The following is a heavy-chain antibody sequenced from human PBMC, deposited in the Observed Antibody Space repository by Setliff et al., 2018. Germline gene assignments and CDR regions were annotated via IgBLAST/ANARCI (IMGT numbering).Heavy chain of an antibody. CDR2: IYYSGST. J-gene: IGHJ4*02. CDR3: AHSTTFDLHHDY. D-gene: IGHD3-9*01. V-gene: IGHV4-39*01. Sequence: SETLSLTCRVSGGSISSGNYYWGLIRQPPGKGLEWVATIYYSGSTYSNPSLKSRLIISVDTSSNQFSLKLFSVTAADTAVYYCAHSTTFDLHHDYWGQGALVTVSS. CDR1: GGSISSGNYY.